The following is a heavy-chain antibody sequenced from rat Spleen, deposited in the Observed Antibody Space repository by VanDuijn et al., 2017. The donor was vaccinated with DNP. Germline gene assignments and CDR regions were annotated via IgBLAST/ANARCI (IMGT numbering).Heavy chain of an antibody. Sequence: EVQLVESGGGLVQPGRSLKLSCAASGFTFSNYYMAWVRQAPKKGLEWVATISTSGSRTYYPDSVKGRFTISRDNAKSTLYLQMDSLRSEETATYYCARHTPYGENFDYWGQGTLVTVSS. V-gene: IGHV5S11*01. CDR1: GFTFSNYY. D-gene: IGHD4-1*01. CDR3: ARHTPYGENFDY. J-gene: IGHJ3*01. CDR2: ISTSGSRT.